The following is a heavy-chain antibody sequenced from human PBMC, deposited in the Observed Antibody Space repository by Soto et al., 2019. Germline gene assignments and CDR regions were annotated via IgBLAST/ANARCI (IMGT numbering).Heavy chain of an antibody. CDR2: INAGNGNT. CDR1: GYTFTSYA. CDR3: ARAHCSSTSCPAP. Sequence: RPGASVKVSCKASGYTFTSYAMHWVRQAPGQRLEWMGWINAGNGNTKYSQKFQGRVTITRDTSASTAYMELSSLRSEDTAVYYCARAHCSSTSCPAPWGQGTLVTVSS. D-gene: IGHD2-2*01. V-gene: IGHV1-3*01. J-gene: IGHJ5*02.